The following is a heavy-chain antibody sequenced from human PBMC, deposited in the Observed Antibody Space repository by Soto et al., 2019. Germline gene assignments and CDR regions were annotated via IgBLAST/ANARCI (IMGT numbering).Heavy chain of an antibody. D-gene: IGHD3-3*01. Sequence: PSETLSLTCTVSGGSISSGGYYWSWIRQHPGKGLEWIGYIYYSGSTYYNPSLKSRVTISVDTSKNQFSLKLSSVTAADTAVYYCARAPLTIFGVWWFDPWGQGTLVTVSS. CDR3: ARAPLTIFGVWWFDP. V-gene: IGHV4-31*03. J-gene: IGHJ5*02. CDR2: IYYSGST. CDR1: GGSISSGGYY.